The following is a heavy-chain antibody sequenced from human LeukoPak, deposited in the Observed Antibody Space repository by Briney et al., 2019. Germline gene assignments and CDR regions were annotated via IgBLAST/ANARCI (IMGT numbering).Heavy chain of an antibody. D-gene: IGHD1-26*01. CDR1: GFTFSSYW. J-gene: IGHJ2*01. V-gene: IGHV3-74*01. Sequence: GGSLRLSCAASGFTFSSYWMHCVRQAPGKGLVWVSRINSDGTGTNYGDSVKGRFTISRDNAKNTLYLQMNSLRAEDTAVYYCARGVGSYPYWYFDLWGRGTLVTVSS. CDR3: ARGVGSYPYWYFDL. CDR2: INSDGTGT.